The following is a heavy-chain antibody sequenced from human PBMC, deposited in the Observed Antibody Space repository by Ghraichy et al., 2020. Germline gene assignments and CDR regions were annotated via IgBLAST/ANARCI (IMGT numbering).Heavy chain of an antibody. D-gene: IGHD3-22*01. J-gene: IGHJ3*02. CDR2: IYYSGST. CDR3: TRVVRITMIKNAFDN. Sequence: SETLSLTCTVSGGSISSSSYYWGWIRQPPGKGLEWIGSIYYSGSTYYNPSLKSRVTISVDTAKNQFSLKLSSVTAADTAVYYCTRVVRITMIKNAFDNWGQETMYTVSS. CDR1: GGSISSSSYY. V-gene: IGHV4-39*01.